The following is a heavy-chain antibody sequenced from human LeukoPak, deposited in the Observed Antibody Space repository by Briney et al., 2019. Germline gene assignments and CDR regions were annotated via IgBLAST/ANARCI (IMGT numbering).Heavy chain of an antibody. CDR2: IYYSGST. J-gene: IGHJ4*02. Sequence: PSETLSLTCTVSGGSISSYYWSWIRQPPGKGLEWIGYIYYSGSTNYNPSLKSRVTISVDTSKNQFSLKLSSVTAADTAVYYCARLVMSSGWYDYFDYWGQGTLVTVSS. D-gene: IGHD6-13*01. V-gene: IGHV4-59*08. CDR3: ARLVMSSGWYDYFDY. CDR1: GGSISSYY.